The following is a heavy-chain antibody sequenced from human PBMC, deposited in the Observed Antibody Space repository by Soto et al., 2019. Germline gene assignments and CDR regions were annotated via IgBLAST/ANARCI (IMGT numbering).Heavy chain of an antibody. V-gene: IGHV4-61*08. J-gene: IGHJ5*02. Sequence: SETLSLTCTVSGGSISSGDYYWSWIRQPPGKGLEWIGYIYYSGSTNYNPSLKSRVTISVDTSKNQFSLKLSSVTAADTAVYYCARDSGSSPGWFDPWGQGTLVTVSS. CDR1: GGSISSGDYY. CDR3: ARDSGSSPGWFDP. D-gene: IGHD6-13*01. CDR2: IYYSGST.